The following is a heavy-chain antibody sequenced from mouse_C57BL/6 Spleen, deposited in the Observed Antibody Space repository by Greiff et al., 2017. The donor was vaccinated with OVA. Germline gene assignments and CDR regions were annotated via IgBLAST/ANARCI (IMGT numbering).Heavy chain of an antibody. J-gene: IGHJ3*01. CDR2: ISSGGDYI. CDR3: TSDGGRFAY. D-gene: IGHD1-1*02. CDR1: GFTFSSYA. Sequence: EVKLMESGEGLVKPGGSLKLSCAASGFTFSSYAMSWFRRTLAKRLEWVAYISSGGDYIYYAATVKGRFTISRDNARNTLYLQVSSLKSEDTAMYYCTSDGGRFAYWGQGTLVTVSA. V-gene: IGHV5-9-1*02.